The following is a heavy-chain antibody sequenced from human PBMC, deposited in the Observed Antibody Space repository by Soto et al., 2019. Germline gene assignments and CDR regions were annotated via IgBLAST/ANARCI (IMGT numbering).Heavy chain of an antibody. Sequence: QVQLEQSGAEVKKPGDSMKVSCKASGYTFTTYGISWVRQAPGQGLEWMGWINGYNGNTDYPQKLQGRVTMTTDTSSXTAYMELRSLRSDDTAVYYCAREGSAPYYYYGMDVWGQGTTVTVSS. J-gene: IGHJ6*02. D-gene: IGHD6-19*01. CDR2: INGYNGNT. V-gene: IGHV1-18*01. CDR3: AREGSAPYYYYGMDV. CDR1: GYTFTTYG.